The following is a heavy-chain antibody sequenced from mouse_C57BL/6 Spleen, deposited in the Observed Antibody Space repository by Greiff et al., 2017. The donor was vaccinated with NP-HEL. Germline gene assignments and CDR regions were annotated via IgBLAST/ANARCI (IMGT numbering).Heavy chain of an antibody. CDR2: IYPGSGST. Sequence: QVQLKQPGAELVKPGASVKMSCKASGYTFTSYWITWVKQRPGQGLEWIGDIYPGSGSTNYNEKFKSKATLTVDTSSSTAYMQLSSLTSEDSAVYYCARSRTGPAWFAYWGQGTLVTVSA. D-gene: IGHD4-1*01. V-gene: IGHV1-55*01. CDR1: GYTFTSYW. CDR3: ARSRTGPAWFAY. J-gene: IGHJ3*01.